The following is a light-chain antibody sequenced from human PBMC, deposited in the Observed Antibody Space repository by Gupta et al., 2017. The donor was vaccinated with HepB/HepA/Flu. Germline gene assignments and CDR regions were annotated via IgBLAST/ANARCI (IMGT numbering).Light chain of an antibody. V-gene: IGLV3-1*01. Sequence: HELTQPPSVSVSPGQTATITCSGAKLGDKYACRYQQKPGQSPVVVIYQDRKRPAGIPERCSGSNSWDTATLTISGTQAMDEEDYYCQAWNRSTVVFGGGTKLTVL. J-gene: IGLJ2*01. CDR2: QDR. CDR1: KLGDKY. CDR3: QAWNRSTVV.